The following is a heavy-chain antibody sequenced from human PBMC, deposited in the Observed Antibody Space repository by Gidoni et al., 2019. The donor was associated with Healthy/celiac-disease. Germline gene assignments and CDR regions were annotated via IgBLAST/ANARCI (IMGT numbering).Heavy chain of an antibody. CDR3: ARDYWDAFDI. CDR2: ISYEGSNK. Sequence: QVQLVESGGGVVQPGRSLRLSCAASGFTCSSYAMPWVRQAPGKGLEWVAVISYEGSNKYYADSVKGRLTISRDNSKNTLYLQMNSLRAEDTAVYYCARDYWDAFDIWDQGTMVTVSS. D-gene: IGHD2-15*01. CDR1: GFTCSSYA. V-gene: IGHV3-30-3*01. J-gene: IGHJ3*02.